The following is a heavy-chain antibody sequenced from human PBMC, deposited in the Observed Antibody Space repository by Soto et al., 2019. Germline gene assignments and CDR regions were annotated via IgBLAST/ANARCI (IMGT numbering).Heavy chain of an antibody. CDR1: GRSFSGYY. J-gene: IGHJ4*02. CDR3: ERDNITXLFDY. V-gene: IGHV4-34*01. Sequence: SETLSLTCAGYGRSFSGYYWTGIRQPPGTGLEWIGEINHSGSTNYTPSLKSRVTISVDTSKNQFSLKLTSVTAADTAVYYCERDNITXLFDYRGQGTLVTVS. CDR2: INHSGST. D-gene: IGHD3-10*01.